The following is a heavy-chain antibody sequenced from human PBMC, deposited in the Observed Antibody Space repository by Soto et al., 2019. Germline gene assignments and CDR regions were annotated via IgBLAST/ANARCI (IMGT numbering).Heavy chain of an antibody. D-gene: IGHD4-17*01. Sequence: QVQLRESGPGLVKPSQTLSLTCTVSGGSISSGGYYWSWIRQHPGKGLEWIGYIYYSGSTYYNPSLKSRVTISVDTSKNQFSLKLSSVTAADTAVYYCARQGHGDPKAFDIWGQGTMVTVSS. V-gene: IGHV4-31*03. J-gene: IGHJ3*02. CDR3: ARQGHGDPKAFDI. CDR2: IYYSGST. CDR1: GGSISSGGYY.